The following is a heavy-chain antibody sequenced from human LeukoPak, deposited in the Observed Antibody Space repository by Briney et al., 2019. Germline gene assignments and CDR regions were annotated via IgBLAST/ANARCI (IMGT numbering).Heavy chain of an antibody. J-gene: IGHJ4*02. V-gene: IGHV3-74*01. Sequence: PGGSLGLSCAASGLTFSSYWMHWVRQAPGKGLVWIARINPDASITGYPASVKVRLTISRDNAKNSLYLQVNNLRADDTAVYYCASSMGGLPGNWGQGTLVTVPS. CDR2: INPDASIT. CDR1: GLTFSSYW. CDR3: ASSMGGLPGN. D-gene: IGHD1-26*01.